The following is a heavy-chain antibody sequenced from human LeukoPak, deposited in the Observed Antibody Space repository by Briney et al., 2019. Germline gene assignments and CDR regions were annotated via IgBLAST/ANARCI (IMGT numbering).Heavy chain of an antibody. D-gene: IGHD6-13*01. CDR3: AKVASSSWYNLGHNDAFDI. CDR1: GFTFDDYA. V-gene: IGHV3-9*03. Sequence: GGSLRLSCAASGFTFDDYAMHWVRQAPGKGLEWVSGISWNSGSIGYADSVKGRFTISRDNAKNSLYLQMNSLRAEDMALYYCAKVASSSWYNLGHNDAFDIWGQGTMVTVSS. CDR2: ISWNSGSI. J-gene: IGHJ3*02.